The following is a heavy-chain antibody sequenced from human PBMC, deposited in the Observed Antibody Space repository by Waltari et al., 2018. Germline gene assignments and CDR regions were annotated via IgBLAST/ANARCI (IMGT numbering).Heavy chain of an antibody. CDR3: AKDSKPYNWNDPPMNYYGMDV. V-gene: IGHV3-23*01. J-gene: IGHJ6*02. Sequence: ADSVKGRFTISRDNSKNTLYLQMNSLRAEDTAVYYCAKDSKPYNWNDPPMNYYGMDVWGQGTTVTVSS. D-gene: IGHD1-20*01.